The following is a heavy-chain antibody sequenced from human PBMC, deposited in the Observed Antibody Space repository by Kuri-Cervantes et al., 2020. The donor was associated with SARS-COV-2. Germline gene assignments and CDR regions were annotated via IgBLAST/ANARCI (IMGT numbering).Heavy chain of an antibody. Sequence: GGSLRLSCAASGFTFSSYAMHWVRQAPGKGLEWVSFISSGSTTKYYADSVMGRFTISRDNAKNPLSLQMNSLRVEDMAVYYCAREYTSSSPFESWGQGTLVTVSS. CDR2: ISSGSTTK. CDR3: AREYTSSSPFES. CDR1: GFTFSSYA. D-gene: IGHD6-6*01. V-gene: IGHV3-48*04. J-gene: IGHJ4*02.